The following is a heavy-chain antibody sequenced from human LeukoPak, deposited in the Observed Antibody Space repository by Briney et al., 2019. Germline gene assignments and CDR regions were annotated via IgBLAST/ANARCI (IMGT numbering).Heavy chain of an antibody. CDR1: GFTFSSHG. Sequence: GSLRLSCAASGFTFSSHGMHWVRQAPGKGLEGVAVIGRDGRAKYYADSVKGRFTISRDNSTNTLYLQMNSLRAEDTAVYYCAKDSRGVAATAYYFDYWGQGTLVTVSS. D-gene: IGHD2-15*01. CDR2: IGRDGRAK. J-gene: IGHJ4*02. CDR3: AKDSRGVAATAYYFDY. V-gene: IGHV3-30*18.